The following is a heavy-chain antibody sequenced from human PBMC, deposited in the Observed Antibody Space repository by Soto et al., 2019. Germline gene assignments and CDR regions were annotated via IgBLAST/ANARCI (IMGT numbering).Heavy chain of an antibody. CDR3: AHDSSSGWIFDY. J-gene: IGHJ4*02. CDR2: IYWNDDK. V-gene: IGHV2-5*01. Sequence: SGPTLVKPTQTLTLTCTFSGFSLSTSGVGVGWIRQPPGKALEWLALIYWNDDKRYSPSLKSRLTTTKDTSKNQVVLTMTNMDPVDTAKYYCAHDSSSGWIFDYWGQGTLVTVSS. D-gene: IGHD6-19*01. CDR1: GFSLSTSGVG.